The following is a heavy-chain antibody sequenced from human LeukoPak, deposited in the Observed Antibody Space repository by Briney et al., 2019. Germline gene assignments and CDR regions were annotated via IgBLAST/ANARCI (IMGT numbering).Heavy chain of an antibody. J-gene: IGHJ4*02. CDR1: GFTFSDYW. CDR3: AYQLLPN. D-gene: IGHD2-2*01. Sequence: GGSLRLSCAASGFTFSDYWIHWVRQTPGRGLVWVSRINPDGSDILYADSVKGRFSISRDNAKNMLYLQLNSLRAEDTAVYSCAYQLLPNWGQGTLVTVSS. CDR2: INPDGSDI. V-gene: IGHV3-74*01.